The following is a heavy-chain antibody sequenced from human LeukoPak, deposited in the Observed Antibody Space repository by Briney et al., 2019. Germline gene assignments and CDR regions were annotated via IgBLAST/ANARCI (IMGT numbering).Heavy chain of an antibody. CDR1: GFTFSDYY. V-gene: IGHV3-11*01. CDR2: ISNSGDTV. CDR3: ALGTINKDFYFGMDV. J-gene: IGHJ6*02. Sequence: GGSLRLSCAASGFTFSDYYMTWLRQAPGKGLEWLSYISNSGDTVFYADSVKGRFTVPRDNAKRSLYLQIESLRDDDTAVYHCALGTINKDFYFGMDVWGQGTTVTVSS. D-gene: IGHD2-8*01.